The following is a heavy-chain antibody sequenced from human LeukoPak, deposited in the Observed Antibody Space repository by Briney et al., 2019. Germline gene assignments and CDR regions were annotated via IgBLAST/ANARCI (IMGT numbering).Heavy chain of an antibody. Sequence: PGGSLRLSCAASGFTFSSYAMMWVRQAPGKGLEWVSTVTGSAGGTYYADSVKGRFTISRDNSKNTLYLIMNSQRAEDTAVYYCAKGAAAGLVDWFDPWGQGTLVAVSS. CDR1: GFTFSSYA. CDR2: VTGSAGGT. CDR3: AKGAAAGLVDWFDP. V-gene: IGHV3-23*01. J-gene: IGHJ5*02. D-gene: IGHD6-13*01.